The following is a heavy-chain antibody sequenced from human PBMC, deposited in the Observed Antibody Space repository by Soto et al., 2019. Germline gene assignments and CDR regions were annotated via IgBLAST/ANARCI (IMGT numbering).Heavy chain of an antibody. V-gene: IGHV3-30*18. CDR1: GFTFSSYG. Sequence: GGSLRLSCAASGFTFSSYGMHWVRQAPGKGLEWVAVISYDGSNKYYADSVKGRFTISRDNSKNTLYLQMNSLRAEDTAVYYCAKPLEPIFGVVTTYYYYGMDVWGQGTTVTVSS. D-gene: IGHD3-3*02. J-gene: IGHJ6*02. CDR2: ISYDGSNK. CDR3: AKPLEPIFGVVTTYYYYGMDV.